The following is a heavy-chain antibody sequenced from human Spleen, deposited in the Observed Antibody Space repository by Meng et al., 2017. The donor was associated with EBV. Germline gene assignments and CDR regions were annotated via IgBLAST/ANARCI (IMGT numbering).Heavy chain of an antibody. CDR3: ARDEGRGQDYFHS. Sequence: QLQESGPGCGRPSGTLPPLCTVSGVPISSRNWGNWIRQTPGKGLEWIGEIYHDGKFNYSPSLKSRVAISIDTSKNQFSLRLTSMTAADTAVYYCARDEGRGQDYFHSWGQGALVPSPQ. J-gene: IGHJ4*02. CDR1: GVPISSRNW. D-gene: IGHD3-10*01. V-gene: IGHV4-4*02. CDR2: IYHDGKF.